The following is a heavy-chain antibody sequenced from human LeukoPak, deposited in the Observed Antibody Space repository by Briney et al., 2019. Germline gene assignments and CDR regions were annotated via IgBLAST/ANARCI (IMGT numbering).Heavy chain of an antibody. CDR3: AGHSGSTRYFDY. J-gene: IGHJ4*02. CDR2: IYYSGST. CDR1: GGSISSYY. V-gene: IGHV4-59*07. D-gene: IGHD1-26*01. Sequence: SDTLSLTCTVSGGSISSYYWSWIRQPPPKGLEWIGYIYYSGSTNYNPSLKSRVTISVDTSKNQFSLKLSSVTAADTAVYYCAGHSGSTRYFDYWGQGTLVTVSS.